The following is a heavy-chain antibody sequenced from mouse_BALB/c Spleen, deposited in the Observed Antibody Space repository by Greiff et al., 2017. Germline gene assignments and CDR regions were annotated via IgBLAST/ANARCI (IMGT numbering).Heavy chain of an antibody. Sequence: EVQVVESGPELVKPGASVKIPCKASGYTFTDYNMDWVKQSPGKSLEWIGDINPNNGGTIYNQKFKGKATLTVDKSSSTAYMELRSLTSEDTAVYYCARDRYGYDDAMDYWGQGTSVTVSS. CDR2: INPNNGGT. D-gene: IGHD2-2*01. J-gene: IGHJ4*01. V-gene: IGHV1-18*01. CDR3: ARDRYGYDDAMDY. CDR1: GYTFTDYN.